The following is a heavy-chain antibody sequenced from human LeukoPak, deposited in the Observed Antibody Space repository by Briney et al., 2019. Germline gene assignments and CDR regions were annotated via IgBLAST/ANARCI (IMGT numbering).Heavy chain of an antibody. CDR3: ARAGSGYSPLDY. J-gene: IGHJ4*02. CDR1: GYTFTSYE. CDR2: MNPNSGNT. D-gene: IGHD3-3*01. Sequence: ASVKVSCKASGYTFTSYEINWVRQATGQGLEWMGWMNPNSGNTGYAQKFQGRVTMTRNTSISTAYMELSSLRSEDTAVYYCARAGSGYSPLDYWGQGTLVTVSS. V-gene: IGHV1-8*01.